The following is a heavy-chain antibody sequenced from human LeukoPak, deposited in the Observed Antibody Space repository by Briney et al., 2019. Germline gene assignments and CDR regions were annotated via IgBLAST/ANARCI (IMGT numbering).Heavy chain of an antibody. CDR3: ARNSRTLAYCGGDCYYYYYMDV. V-gene: IGHV1-8*01. D-gene: IGHD2-21*02. Sequence: ASVKVSCKASGYTFTSYDINWVRQATGQGLEWMGWMNPNSGNTGYAQKFQGRVTITRNTSISTAYMEQSSLRSEDTAVYYCARNSRTLAYCGGDCYYYYYMDVWGKGTTVTVSS. J-gene: IGHJ6*03. CDR1: GYTFTSYD. CDR2: MNPNSGNT.